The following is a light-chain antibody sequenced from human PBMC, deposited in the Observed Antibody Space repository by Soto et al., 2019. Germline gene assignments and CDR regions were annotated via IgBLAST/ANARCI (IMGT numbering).Light chain of an antibody. V-gene: IGLV1-40*01. CDR3: QSYDSSLSGSV. J-gene: IGLJ3*02. Sequence: QSVLTQPPSVSGAPGQRVTISCTGSSSNIGAGYGVHWYQQLPGTAPKLLIYGNNNRPSGVPDRFSGSKSGTSASLAITGLLAEDWADYFCQSYDSSLSGSVFGGGTQLTVL. CDR2: GNN. CDR1: SSNIGAGYG.